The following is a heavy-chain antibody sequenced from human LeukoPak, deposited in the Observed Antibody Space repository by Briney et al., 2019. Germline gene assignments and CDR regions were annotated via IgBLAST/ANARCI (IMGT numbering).Heavy chain of an antibody. CDR1: GFTFSSYG. V-gene: IGHV3-23*01. CDR3: AKSGYYGSGSYYVDY. D-gene: IGHD3-10*01. Sequence: GGSLRLSCAASGFTFSSYGMSWVRQAPGKGLKWVSTISGSGGSTYYADSVKGRFTVSRDNSKNTLYLQMNNLRAEDTAVYYCAKSGYYGSGSYYVDYWGQGTLVTVSS. J-gene: IGHJ4*02. CDR2: ISGSGGST.